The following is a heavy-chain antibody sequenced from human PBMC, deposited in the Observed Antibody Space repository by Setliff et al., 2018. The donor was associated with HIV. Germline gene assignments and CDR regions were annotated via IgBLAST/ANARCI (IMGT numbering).Heavy chain of an antibody. CDR3: ARGPYYYDSSGYYSTLGYYYYYMDV. CDR2: IYSSGST. D-gene: IGHD3-22*01. Sequence: PSETLSLTCTVSGGSISSYYWGWIRQSPGKGLEWIGNIYSSGSTNYNPSLKSRVTISVDTSKNQFSLKLSSVTAADTAVYYCARGPYYYDSSGYYSTLGYYYYYMDVWGKGTTVTVSS. V-gene: IGHV4-59*01. CDR1: GGSISSYY. J-gene: IGHJ6*03.